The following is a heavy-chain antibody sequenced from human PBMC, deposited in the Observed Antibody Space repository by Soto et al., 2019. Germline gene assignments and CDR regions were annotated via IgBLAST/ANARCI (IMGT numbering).Heavy chain of an antibody. Sequence: ASVKVSCKVSGYTLTELSMHWVRQAPGKGLEWMGGFDPEDGETIYAQKFQGRVTMTEDTSTDTAYMELSSLRSEDTAVYYCATLVWAARLAMMPQNTYYFDYWGQGTLVTSPQ. CDR1: GYTLTELS. CDR2: FDPEDGET. CDR3: ATLVWAARLAMMPQNTYYFDY. V-gene: IGHV1-24*01. D-gene: IGHD6-6*01. J-gene: IGHJ4*02.